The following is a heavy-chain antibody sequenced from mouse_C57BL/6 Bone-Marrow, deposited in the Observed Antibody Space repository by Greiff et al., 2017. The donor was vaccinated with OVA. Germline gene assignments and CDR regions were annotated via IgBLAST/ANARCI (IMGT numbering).Heavy chain of an antibody. CDR3: ASELGAWCAY. CDR2: ISDGGSYT. CDR1: GFTFSSYA. J-gene: IGHJ3*01. V-gene: IGHV5-4*01. D-gene: IGHD4-1*01. Sequence: EVQGVESGGGLVKPGGSLKLSCAASGFTFSSYAMSWVRQTPEKRLEWVATISDGGSYTYYPDNVKGRFTISRDNAKNNLYLQMSHLKSEDTAMYYCASELGAWCAYWGQGTLVTVSA.